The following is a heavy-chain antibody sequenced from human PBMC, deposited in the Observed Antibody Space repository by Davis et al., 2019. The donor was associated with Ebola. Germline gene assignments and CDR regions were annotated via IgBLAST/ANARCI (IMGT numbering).Heavy chain of an antibody. CDR2: IYYSGST. CDR1: GGSISSGGYY. Sequence: PSETLSLTCTVSGGSISSGGYYWSWIRQHPGKGLEWIGYIYYSGSTFYIPSLKSRVTISIDTSKNQFSLKLTSVTAADTAEYYCARSALQLPITYNWFDPWGQGTLVTVSS. D-gene: IGHD4-11*01. CDR3: ARSALQLPITYNWFDP. V-gene: IGHV4-31*03. J-gene: IGHJ5*02.